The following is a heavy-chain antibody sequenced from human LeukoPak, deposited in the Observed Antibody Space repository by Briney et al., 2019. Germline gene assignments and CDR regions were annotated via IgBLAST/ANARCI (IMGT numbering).Heavy chain of an antibody. CDR2: ISGRGANT. V-gene: IGHV3-23*01. D-gene: IGHD3-22*01. CDR1: GFTFSSYA. J-gene: IGHJ4*02. CDR3: AKSLTYYHENSDSI. Sequence: GGSLRLSCATSGFTFSSYAMSWVRQAPGKGLEWVSSISGRGANTHYADSVKGRFTISGDYSKNTLNLQMNSLRAEDTAVYYCAKSLTYYHENSDSIWGQGTLVTVSS.